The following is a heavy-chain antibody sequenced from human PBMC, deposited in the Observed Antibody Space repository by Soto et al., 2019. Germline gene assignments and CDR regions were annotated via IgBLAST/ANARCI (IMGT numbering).Heavy chain of an antibody. CDR1: GFTFSSYA. CDR2: ISGSGGST. D-gene: IGHD6-13*01. V-gene: IGHV3-23*01. Sequence: PGGSLRLTCAASGFTFSSYAMSWVRQAPGKGLEWVSAISGSGGSTYYADSVKGRFTISRDNSKNTLYLQMNSLRAEDTAVYYCANSGIAVSGCFDYWGHGTLVTVSS. J-gene: IGHJ4*01. CDR3: ANSGIAVSGCFDY.